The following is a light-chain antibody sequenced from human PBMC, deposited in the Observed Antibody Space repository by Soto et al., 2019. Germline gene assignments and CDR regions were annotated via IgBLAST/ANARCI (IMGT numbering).Light chain of an antibody. Sequence: QSALTQPPSASGSPGQSVTISCTGTSSDVGGYNYVSWYQQHPGKAPKLMIYEVTKRPSGVPDRFSGSKSGNTASLTVSGLLAEDEADYYCRPCAGIRKVFGTGTRSPS. CDR1: SSDVGGYNY. J-gene: IGLJ1*01. CDR2: EVT. V-gene: IGLV2-8*01. CDR3: RPCAGIRKV.